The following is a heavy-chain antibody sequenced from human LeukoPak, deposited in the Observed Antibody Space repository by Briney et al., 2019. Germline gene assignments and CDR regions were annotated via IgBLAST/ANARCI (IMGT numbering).Heavy chain of an antibody. Sequence: GGSLRLSCAASGFTFSSYAMSWVRQAPGKGLEWVSAISGSGGSTYYADSVRGRFTISRDNSKNTLYLQMNSLRAEDTAVYYCAKNPSKYYCSSTSCYPYFQHWGQGTLVTVSS. CDR2: ISGSGGST. CDR3: AKNPSKYYCSSTSCYPYFQH. J-gene: IGHJ1*01. V-gene: IGHV3-23*01. CDR1: GFTFSSYA. D-gene: IGHD2-2*01.